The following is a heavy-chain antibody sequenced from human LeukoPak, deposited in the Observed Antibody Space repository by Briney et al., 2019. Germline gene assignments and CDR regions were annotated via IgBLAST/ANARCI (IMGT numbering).Heavy chain of an antibody. D-gene: IGHD2-2*01. V-gene: IGHV3-30*02. CDR3: AKDRFGCSSTSCYSLDY. Sequence: GGSLRLSCAASGFTFSSYGMHWVRQAPGKGLEWVAFIRYDGSNKYYADSVKGRFTISRDNSRNTLYLQMNSLRAEDTAVYYCAKDRFGCSSTSCYSLDYWGQGTLVTVSS. CDR2: IRYDGSNK. J-gene: IGHJ4*02. CDR1: GFTFSSYG.